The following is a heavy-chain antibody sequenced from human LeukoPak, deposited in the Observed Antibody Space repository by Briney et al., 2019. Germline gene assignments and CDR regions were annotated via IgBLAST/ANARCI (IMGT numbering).Heavy chain of an antibody. CDR3: ASDINRYYDFWSGCYY. CDR2: IIPIFGTA. CDR1: GGTFSSYA. D-gene: IGHD3-3*01. J-gene: IGHJ4*02. V-gene: IGHV1-69*05. Sequence: ASVKVSCKASGGTFSSYAISWVRQAPGQGLEWMGGIIPIFGTANYAQKFQGRVTITTDESTSTAYMELSSLRSEDTAVYYCASDINRYYDFWSGCYYWGQGTLVTVSS.